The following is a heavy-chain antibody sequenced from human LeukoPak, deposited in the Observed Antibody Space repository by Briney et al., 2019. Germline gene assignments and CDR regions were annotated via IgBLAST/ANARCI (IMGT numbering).Heavy chain of an antibody. D-gene: IGHD2-8*02. Sequence: GRSLRLSCAVSGFTFSSYGMHWVRQAPGKGLEWVAVIWYDGSNKYYADSVKGRFTISRDNSKNTLYLQMNSLRAEDTAVYYCAKDTGWFDPWGQGTLVTVSS. V-gene: IGHV3-33*06. CDR2: IWYDGSNK. CDR3: AKDTGWFDP. J-gene: IGHJ5*02. CDR1: GFTFSSYG.